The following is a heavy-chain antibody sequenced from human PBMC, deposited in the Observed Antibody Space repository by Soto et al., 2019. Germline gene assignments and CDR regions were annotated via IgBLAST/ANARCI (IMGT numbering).Heavy chain of an antibody. CDR2: INANNGGA. V-gene: IGHV1-2*02. D-gene: IGHD6-25*01. Sequence: QVQLVQSGAEVKKPGASVKVSCKAPGYTLTANHIHWVRQAPGQGLEFMGWINANNGGAGSAQQFQGRVTVTRDTSITTVYMELSNLRSDDTAVYYCAREGGSETLQPSYNWFDTWGQGTLVTVSS. CDR3: AREGGSETLQPSYNWFDT. J-gene: IGHJ5*02. CDR1: GYTLTANH.